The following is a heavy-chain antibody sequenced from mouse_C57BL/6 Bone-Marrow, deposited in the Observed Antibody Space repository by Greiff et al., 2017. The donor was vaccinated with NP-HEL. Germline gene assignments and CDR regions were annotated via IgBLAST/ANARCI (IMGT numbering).Heavy chain of an antibody. CDR3: ARDVWDDWYFDV. D-gene: IGHD4-1*01. CDR1: GFTFSDYG. CDR2: ISSGSSTI. J-gene: IGHJ1*03. V-gene: IGHV5-17*01. Sequence: EVQLVESGGGLVKPGGSLKLSCAASGFTFSDYGMHWVRQAPEKGLEWVAYISSGSSTIYYADTVKGRFTISRDNAKNTLFLQMTSLRSEDTAMYYCARDVWDDWYFDVWGTGTTGTVSS.